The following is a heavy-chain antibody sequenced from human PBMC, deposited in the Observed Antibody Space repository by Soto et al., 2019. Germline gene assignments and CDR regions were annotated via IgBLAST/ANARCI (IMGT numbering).Heavy chain of an antibody. J-gene: IGHJ4*02. V-gene: IGHV4-59*01. CDR3: STVVGDGYSDY. Sequence: QVQLQESGPGLVKPSETLSLTCSVSGGSINSYYWSWVRQPPGKGLEWIGYVHYGGTTNYSASLKSRLTISLDTSRNQFSLNLRSVPAADSAVYFCSTVVGDGYSDYWGQGILVTVSS. D-gene: IGHD3-22*01. CDR1: GGSINSYY. CDR2: VHYGGTT.